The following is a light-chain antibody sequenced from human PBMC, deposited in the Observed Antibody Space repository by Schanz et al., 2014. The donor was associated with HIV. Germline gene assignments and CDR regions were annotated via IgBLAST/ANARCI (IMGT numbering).Light chain of an antibody. CDR2: ANY. Sequence: QSVLTQPPSVSALPGQRVTISCSGGAPNVGDNSVSWYQQFPGTAPKLLIFANYQRPSEIPDRFSGSKTGTSGTLAISGLQTGDEADYYCATWHSSLREVVFGGGTKLTVL. J-gene: IGLJ2*01. CDR1: APNVGDNS. CDR3: ATWHSSLREVV. V-gene: IGLV1-51*01.